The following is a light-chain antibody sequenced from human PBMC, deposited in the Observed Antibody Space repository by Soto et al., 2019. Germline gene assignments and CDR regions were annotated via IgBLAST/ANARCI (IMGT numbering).Light chain of an antibody. Sequence: SSELTQPPSVSVSPGPTASITCSGDDLGDKYICWYQQKPGQSPVLVIYQDNRRPSGIPERFSGSNSGNKATLTISETQTMDEADYYCQAWDRNTSYVFGTGTKVNVL. CDR3: QAWDRNTSYV. J-gene: IGLJ1*01. CDR1: DLGDKY. V-gene: IGLV3-1*01. CDR2: QDN.